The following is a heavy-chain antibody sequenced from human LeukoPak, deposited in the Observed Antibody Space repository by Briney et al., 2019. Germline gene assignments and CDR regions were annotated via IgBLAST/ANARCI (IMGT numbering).Heavy chain of an antibody. J-gene: IGHJ5*02. CDR3: AREGELRYKNWFDR. Sequence: GASVKVSCKASGYTFTSYDINWVRQATGQGLEWMGWMNPNSGNTGYAQTFQGRVTMTRNTSISTAYMELSSLRSEDTAVYYCAREGELRYKNWFDRWGQGTLVTVSS. D-gene: IGHD3-9*01. CDR2: MNPNSGNT. CDR1: GYTFTSYD. V-gene: IGHV1-8*01.